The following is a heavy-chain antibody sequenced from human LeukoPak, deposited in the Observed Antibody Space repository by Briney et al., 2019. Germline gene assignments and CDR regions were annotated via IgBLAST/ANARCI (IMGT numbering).Heavy chain of an antibody. J-gene: IGHJ4*02. CDR2: IRYDGSNK. V-gene: IGHV3-30*02. Sequence: GGSLRLSCAASGFTFSSYGMHWVRQAPGKGLEWVAFIRYDGSNKYYADSVKGRFTISRDNSKNTLCLQMNSLRAEDTAVYYCAKDSGRYSSPYYFDYWGQGTLVTVSS. CDR1: GFTFSSYG. D-gene: IGHD6-6*01. CDR3: AKDSGRYSSPYYFDY.